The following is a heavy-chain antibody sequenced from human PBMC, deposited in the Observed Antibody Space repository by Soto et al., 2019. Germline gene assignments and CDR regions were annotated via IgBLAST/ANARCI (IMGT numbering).Heavy chain of an antibody. J-gene: IGHJ4*02. CDR2: INPSGGST. CDR1: EYTFTNYY. Sequence: QVQLVQSGAEVKKPGASVKVSCKASEYTFTNYYMHWVRQAPGQGLEWMGIINPSGGSTIYAQQFQGRVTMTRDTSTSIVHMELSSLRSEDTAVYYCASGFGDFGVYWGQGTLVTVSS. V-gene: IGHV1-46*03. D-gene: IGHD4-17*01. CDR3: ASGFGDFGVY.